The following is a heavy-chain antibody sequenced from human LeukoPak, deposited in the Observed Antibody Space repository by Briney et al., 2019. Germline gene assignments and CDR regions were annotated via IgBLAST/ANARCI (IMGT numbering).Heavy chain of an antibody. CDR3: AMWELNY. V-gene: IGHV3-74*01. CDR2: VNSDGSSI. D-gene: IGHD1-26*01. J-gene: IGHJ4*02. CDR1: EFTFTNYW. Sequence: GGSLRLSCAASEFTFTNYWMHWVRQAPGKGLVWVARVNSDGSSISYADTVKGRFTISRDNAKNTLYLQMDSLRAEGTAVYYCAMWELNYWGQGTLVTVSS.